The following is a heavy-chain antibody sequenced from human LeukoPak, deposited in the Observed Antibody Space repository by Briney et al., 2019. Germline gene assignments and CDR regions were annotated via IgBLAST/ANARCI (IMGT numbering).Heavy chain of an antibody. CDR3: TKDLTGNRDF. Sequence: QAGGSLRLSCAASGFTFSSYAMNWVRQAPGKGLEWVSVISPSGGTTDYTDSVKDRFTISRDNSKKMLYLQMNSLGAEDTAVYYCTKDLTGNRDFWGQGTLVTVSS. CDR1: GFTFSSYA. V-gene: IGHV3-23*01. D-gene: IGHD1-20*01. CDR2: ISPSGGTT. J-gene: IGHJ4*02.